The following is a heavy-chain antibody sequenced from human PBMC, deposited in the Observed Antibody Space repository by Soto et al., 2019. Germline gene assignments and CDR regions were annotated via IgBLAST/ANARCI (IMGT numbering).Heavy chain of an antibody. CDR3: ARGIMVYAIPTYFDN. CDR1: GYTFTSYT. J-gene: IGHJ4*02. D-gene: IGHD2-8*01. CDR2: INAGNGNT. V-gene: IGHV1-3*01. Sequence: QVQLVQSGAEVKKPGASVKVSCKASGYTFTSYTMHWVRQAPGQRLEWMGWINAGNGNTKYSQKFQGRVTITRDTSASTAYMELSSLRSEDTAVYYCARGIMVYAIPTYFDNWGQGTLLTVSS.